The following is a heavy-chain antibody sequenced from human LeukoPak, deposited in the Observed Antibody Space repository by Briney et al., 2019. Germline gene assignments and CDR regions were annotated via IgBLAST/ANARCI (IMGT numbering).Heavy chain of an antibody. J-gene: IGHJ6*02. CDR1: GGSISSYY. V-gene: IGHV4-59*01. D-gene: IGHD2-21*02. CDR2: IYYSGST. CDR3: ARDYGLLRRDRYYYYGMDV. Sequence: SETLSLTCTVSGGSISSYYRSWIRHPPGKGLEWVGYIYYSGSTNNNPSLKSRVTISVDTSKNQFSLKLSSVTAADTAVYYCARDYGLLRRDRYYYYGMDVWGQGTTVTVSS.